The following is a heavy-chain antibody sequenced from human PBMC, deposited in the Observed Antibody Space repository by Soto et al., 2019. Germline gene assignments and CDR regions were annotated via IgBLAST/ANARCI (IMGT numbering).Heavy chain of an antibody. Sequence: EVQLLESGGGLVQPGGSLRLSCEASAFTISRYAMSWVRQAPGKGLEWVSAISDSGDTTHYADSVKGRFTISRDTSKSTLYLQMNTLRAKDTAVYYCAKDKPGTTSFDDWGQGTLVIVSS. CDR3: AKDKPGTTSFDD. CDR2: ISDSGDTT. J-gene: IGHJ4*02. CDR1: AFTISRYA. D-gene: IGHD1-1*01. V-gene: IGHV3-23*01.